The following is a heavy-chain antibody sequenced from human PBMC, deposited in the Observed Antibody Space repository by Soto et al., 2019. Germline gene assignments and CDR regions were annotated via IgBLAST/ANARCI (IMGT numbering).Heavy chain of an antibody. Sequence: GALRLSCAASGFTFRNAWMSWVRQAPGKGLEWVGRIKSKTDGGTTDYAAPVKGRFTISRDDSKNTLYLQMNSLKTEDTAVYYCTTSPLEQQLVHQTMDPAFWYFDYWGQGTLVTVSS. D-gene: IGHD6-13*01. CDR3: TTSPLEQQLVHQTMDPAFWYFDY. V-gene: IGHV3-15*01. CDR1: GFTFRNAW. J-gene: IGHJ4*02. CDR2: IKSKTDGGTT.